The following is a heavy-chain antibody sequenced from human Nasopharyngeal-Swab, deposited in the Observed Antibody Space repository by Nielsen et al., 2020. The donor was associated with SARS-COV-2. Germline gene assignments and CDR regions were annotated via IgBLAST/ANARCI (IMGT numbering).Heavy chain of an antibody. V-gene: IGHV4-34*01. CDR1: CGSFSGYY. D-gene: IGHD3-22*01. Sequence: SETLSLTCAVYCGSFSGYYWSWLRQPPGKGLEWIGEINHSGSTNYTPSLKSRVTISVDTSKNQFSLKLSSVTAADTAVYYCARGAADYYDSSGYPYFDYWGQGTLVTVSS. CDR3: ARGAADYYDSSGYPYFDY. CDR2: INHSGST. J-gene: IGHJ4*02.